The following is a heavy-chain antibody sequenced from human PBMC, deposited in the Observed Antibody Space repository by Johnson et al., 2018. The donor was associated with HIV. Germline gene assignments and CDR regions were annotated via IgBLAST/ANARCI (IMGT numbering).Heavy chain of an antibody. V-gene: IGHV3-23*04. D-gene: IGHD6-19*01. CDR1: GFSFSSYA. J-gene: IGHJ3*02. CDR2: ISGSGAST. Sequence: VQLVESGGGLVQPGGSLRLSCAASGFSFSSYAMSWVRQAPGKGLEWVSAISGSGASTYYADSVKGRFTISRDNSKNTLYLQMNSLRAEDTAVYYCARVQWLILDAFDIWGQGTMVTVSS. CDR3: ARVQWLILDAFDI.